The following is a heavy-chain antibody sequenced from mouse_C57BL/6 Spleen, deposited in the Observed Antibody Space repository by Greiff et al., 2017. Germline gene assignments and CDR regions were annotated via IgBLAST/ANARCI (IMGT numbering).Heavy chain of an antibody. Sequence: QVQLKESGPELVKPGASVKISCKASGYTFTDYYINWVKQRPGQGLEWIGWIFPGSGSTYYNEKFKGKATLTVDKSSSTAYMQLSSLTSEDSAVYYCARHYDYDGTWFAYWGQGTLVTVSA. D-gene: IGHD2-4*01. J-gene: IGHJ3*01. CDR2: IFPGSGST. V-gene: IGHV1-75*01. CDR3: ARHYDYDGTWFAY. CDR1: GYTFTDYY.